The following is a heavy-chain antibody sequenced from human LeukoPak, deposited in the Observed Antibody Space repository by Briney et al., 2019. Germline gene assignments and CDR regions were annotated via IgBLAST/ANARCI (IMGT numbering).Heavy chain of an antibody. V-gene: IGHV6-1*01. Sequence: SQTLSLTFAISGDSVSSSSATWNWIRQSPSRGLEWLGRTFYRSKWYNDYAVSVESRISINPDTSKNQFSLQLNSVTPEDTAIYYCARGAPYRRDYWGQGTLVTVSS. J-gene: IGHJ4*02. CDR1: GDSVSSSSAT. CDR2: TFYRSKWYN. CDR3: ARGAPYRRDY.